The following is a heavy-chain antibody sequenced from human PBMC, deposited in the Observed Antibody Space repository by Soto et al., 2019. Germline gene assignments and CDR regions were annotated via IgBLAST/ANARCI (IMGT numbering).Heavy chain of an antibody. J-gene: IGHJ6*02. D-gene: IGHD1-1*01. V-gene: IGHV3-48*02. CDR2: ISNTSRTK. CDR1: GFDFSKYN. CDR3: ARDGNRGYDMAV. Sequence: EVQVVESGGGLIQPGGSLRLSCAGSGFDFSKYNMDWVRQAPGKGLEWISYISNTSRTKFYADSVKGRFTISRDNARNSLFLEMNSLRDEDTAVYYCARDGNRGYDMAVWGQGTTVTVAS.